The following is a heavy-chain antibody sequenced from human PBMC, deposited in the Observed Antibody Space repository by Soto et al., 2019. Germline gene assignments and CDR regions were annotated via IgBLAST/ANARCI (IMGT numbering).Heavy chain of an antibody. J-gene: IGHJ4*02. CDR3: ATRKGGGSNGPTTY. D-gene: IGHD1-26*01. V-gene: IGHV3-74*01. CDR2: MNSDGSNT. CDR1: GFTFSNYW. Sequence: EVQLVESGGALVQPGGSLRLSCAASGFTFSNYWMHWVRQAPGKGLVWISRMNSDGSNTVYADAVKGRFTISRDNAKNTLELQMNRLRVEDTPVYYVATRKGGGSNGPTTYGGQGTLVTVSS.